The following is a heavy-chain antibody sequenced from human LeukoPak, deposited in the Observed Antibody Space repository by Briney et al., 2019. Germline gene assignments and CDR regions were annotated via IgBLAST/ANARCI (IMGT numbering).Heavy chain of an antibody. J-gene: IGHJ6*02. V-gene: IGHV3-30*18. CDR2: ISYDGSNK. CDR1: GFTFSSYG. CDR3: ANIVTRYFYYYYYGMDV. Sequence: PGRSLRLSCAASGFTFSSYGMHWVRQAPGKGLEWVAVISYDGSNKYYADSVKGRFTISRDNSKNTLYLQMNSLRAEDTAVYYCANIVTRYFYYYYYGMDVWGQGTTVTVSS. D-gene: IGHD1-26*01.